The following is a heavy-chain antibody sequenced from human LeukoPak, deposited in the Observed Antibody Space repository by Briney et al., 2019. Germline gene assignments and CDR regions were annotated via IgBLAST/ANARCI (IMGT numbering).Heavy chain of an antibody. CDR2: ISYDGSNK. D-gene: IGHD5-18*01. V-gene: IGHV3-30-3*01. Sequence: GRSLRLSCAASGFTFSSYAMHWVRQAPGKGLEWVAVISYDGSNKYYADSVKGRFTISRDNSKNTLYLQMNSLRAEDTAVYYYARDPIRHSYGSHFDYWGQGTLVTVSS. CDR1: GFTFSSYA. CDR3: ARDPIRHSYGSHFDY. J-gene: IGHJ4*02.